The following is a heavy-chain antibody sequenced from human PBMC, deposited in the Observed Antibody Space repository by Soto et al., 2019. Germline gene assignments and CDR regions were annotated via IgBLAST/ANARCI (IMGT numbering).Heavy chain of an antibody. D-gene: IGHD3-10*01. CDR1: GYTFTDHG. CDR3: AREVEGSYSPADF. J-gene: IGHJ4*02. CDR2: VSSYNGNT. V-gene: IGHV1-18*01. Sequence: QVQLVQSGPEVKKPGASVTVSCKTSGYTFTDHGIDWVRQAPGQGLEWVGWVSSYNGNTNYAYNLKDRVIMTTDASTSTAYMELRGLRSDDTAVYYCAREVEGSYSPADFWGQGNPVTVSS.